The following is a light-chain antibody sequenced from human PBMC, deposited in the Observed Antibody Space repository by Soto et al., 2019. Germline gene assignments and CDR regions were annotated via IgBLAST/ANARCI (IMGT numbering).Light chain of an antibody. CDR3: QQANSFPLT. CDR2: TGA. CDR1: QGISNW. V-gene: IGKV1-12*01. J-gene: IGKJ4*01. Sequence: DIQMTQSPSSVSASVGDRVSITCRASQGISNWLAWYQQKPGRAPKLLIYTGASLQSGVPSRFSGTGSGTDFTLTISSLQPEDVATYYCQQANSFPLTFGGGTKVEIK.